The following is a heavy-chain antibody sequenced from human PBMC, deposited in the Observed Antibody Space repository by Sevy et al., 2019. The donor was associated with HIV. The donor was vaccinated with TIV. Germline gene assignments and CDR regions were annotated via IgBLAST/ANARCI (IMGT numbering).Heavy chain of an antibody. D-gene: IGHD3-22*01. CDR2: FDPEDGET. Sequence: ASVKVSCKVSGYTFNTYRIHWVRQAPGQGLEWMGTFDPEDGETFYAQNFQGRVTMTEDTSTDTAYMELSNLRSGDTAVYYCATTKDYYDSSGYPFDDWGQGTLVTVSS. V-gene: IGHV1-24*01. J-gene: IGHJ4*02. CDR1: GYTFNTYR. CDR3: ATTKDYYDSSGYPFDD.